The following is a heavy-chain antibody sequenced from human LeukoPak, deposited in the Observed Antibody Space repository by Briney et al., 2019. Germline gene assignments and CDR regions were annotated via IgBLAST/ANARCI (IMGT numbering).Heavy chain of an antibody. CDR3: AVCDSSGYYYSN. J-gene: IGHJ4*02. D-gene: IGHD3-22*01. CDR1: GGTFSSYA. CDR2: IIPIFGTA. Sequence: SVKVSCKASGGTFSSYAISWVRQARGQGLEWMGRIIPIFGTANYAQKFQGRVTITMDESTSTAYMELSSLRSEDTAVYYCAVCDSSGYYYSNWGQGTLVTVSS. V-gene: IGHV1-69*05.